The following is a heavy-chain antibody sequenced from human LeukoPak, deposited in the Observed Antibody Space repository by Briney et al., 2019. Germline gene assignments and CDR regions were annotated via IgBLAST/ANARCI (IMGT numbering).Heavy chain of an antibody. Sequence: ASVKVSCKASGGTFSSYAISWVRQATGQGLEWMGWMNPNSGNTGYAQKFQGRVTMTRNTSISTAYMELSSLRSEDTAVYYCARVLYSYGQWYYYGMDVWGQGTTVTVSS. V-gene: IGHV1-8*02. J-gene: IGHJ6*02. CDR3: ARVLYSYGQWYYYGMDV. CDR2: MNPNSGNT. CDR1: GGTFSSYA. D-gene: IGHD5-18*01.